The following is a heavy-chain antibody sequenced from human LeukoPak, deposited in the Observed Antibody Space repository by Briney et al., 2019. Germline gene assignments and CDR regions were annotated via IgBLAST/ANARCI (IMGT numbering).Heavy chain of an antibody. J-gene: IGHJ4*02. D-gene: IGHD3-22*01. CDR2: IIPIFGTA. V-gene: IGHV1-69*13. CDR1: GGTFSSYA. CDR3: ARGQGSGYYYYGYYFDY. Sequence: SVKVSCKASGGTFSSYAISWVRQAPGQGLEWTGGIIPIFGTANYAQKFQGRVTITADESTSTAYMELSSLRSEDTAVYYCARGQGSGYYYYGYYFDYWGQGTLVTVSS.